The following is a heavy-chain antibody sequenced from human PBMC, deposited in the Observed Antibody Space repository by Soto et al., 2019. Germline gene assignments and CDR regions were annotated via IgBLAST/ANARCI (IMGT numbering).Heavy chain of an antibody. J-gene: IGHJ4*02. Sequence: GGSLRLSCATSVFTFHDYSMSLVRQAPGKGLEWVSAIPFTGSATYYEDSVKGRFTISRDNSKKTLYLQMSSLRAEDTAVYYCVKALQLEPVEHWGQGTRLTVSS. CDR1: VFTFHDYS. D-gene: IGHD1-1*01. CDR3: VKALQLEPVEH. CDR2: IPFTGSAT. V-gene: IGHV3-23*05.